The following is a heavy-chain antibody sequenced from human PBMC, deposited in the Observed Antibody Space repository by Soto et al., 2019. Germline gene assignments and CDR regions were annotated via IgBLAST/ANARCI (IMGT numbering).Heavy chain of an antibody. Sequence: GASVKVSCKASGYTFTSYDINWVRQATGQGLEWMGWMNPNSGNTGYAQKFQGRVTMTRNTSISTAYMELSSLRSEDTAVYYCARSGYSSGWYLGGPFYYYGMDVWGQGTTVTVSS. J-gene: IGHJ6*02. D-gene: IGHD6-19*01. CDR1: GYTFTSYD. V-gene: IGHV1-8*01. CDR2: MNPNSGNT. CDR3: ARSGYSSGWYLGGPFYYYGMDV.